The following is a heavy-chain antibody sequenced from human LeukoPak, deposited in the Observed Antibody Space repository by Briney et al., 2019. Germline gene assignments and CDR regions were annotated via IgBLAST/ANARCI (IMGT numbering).Heavy chain of an antibody. V-gene: IGHV4-59*01. J-gene: IGHJ4*02. Sequence: PSETLSITCTVSGGSIGTYSLTWIRQPPGKGLEWIGYIYYSGTTNYNPSLKSRITISVDTSKNQFSLKLSSVTAADTAVYYCARGVYIAAAQYGYWGQGTLVTVSS. D-gene: IGHD6-13*01. CDR3: ARGVYIAAAQYGY. CDR1: GGSIGTYS. CDR2: IYYSGTT.